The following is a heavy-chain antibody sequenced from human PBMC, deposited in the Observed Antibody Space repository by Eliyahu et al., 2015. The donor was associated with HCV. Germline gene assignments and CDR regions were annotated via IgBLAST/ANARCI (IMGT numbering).Heavy chain of an antibody. CDR3: ARNVPVTPLGY. V-gene: IGHV3-66*02. CDR2: IYSRGST. CDR1: GVTVGNNY. D-gene: IGHD4-17*01. J-gene: IGHJ4*02. Sequence: EVQLVESGGGLVQPGGSLRLSCAASGVTVGNNYMCWVRQAPGKGLEWVSLIYSRGSTDYADSVKGRFTISRDSSKNTLFLQMNSLRAEDTAVYYCARNVPVTPLGYWGQGTLVTVSS.